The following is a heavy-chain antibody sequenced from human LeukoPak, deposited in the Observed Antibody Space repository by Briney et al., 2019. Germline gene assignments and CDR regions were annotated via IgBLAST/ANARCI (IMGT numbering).Heavy chain of an antibody. CDR3: VRAPPSNGYSYHFDI. CDR1: GFTFSSQW. CDR2: IYRDGSGI. V-gene: IGHV3-74*01. J-gene: IGHJ3*02. Sequence: GGSLRLSCAASGFTFSSQWMHWVRQAPGKGLVWVSRIYRDGSGIVYADSVKGRFTISRDNAKNTLYLQMNSLRVEDTAVYYCVRAPPSNGYSYHFDIWGQGTMVTVSS. D-gene: IGHD5-18*01.